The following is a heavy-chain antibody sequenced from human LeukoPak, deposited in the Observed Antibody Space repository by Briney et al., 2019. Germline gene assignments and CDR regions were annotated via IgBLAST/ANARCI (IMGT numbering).Heavy chain of an antibody. CDR2: ISAYNGNT. CDR1: GYTFTNYA. CDR3: AREGSVSFDY. V-gene: IGHV1-18*01. J-gene: IGHJ4*02. Sequence: ASVKVSCKASGYTFTNYAVSWVRQAPGQGLEYMGYISAYNGNTNYAQNLQGRVTMTTDTSTTTVYMELRSLRSDDTAVYYCAREGSVSFDYWGQGTLVTVSS. D-gene: IGHD4-17*01.